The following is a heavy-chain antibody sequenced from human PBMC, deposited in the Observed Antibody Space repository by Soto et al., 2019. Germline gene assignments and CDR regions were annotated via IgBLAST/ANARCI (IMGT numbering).Heavy chain of an antibody. V-gene: IGHV1-18*01. CDR1: GYTFTSYG. Sequence: QVQLVQSGAEVKKPGASVKVSCKASGYTFTSYGISWVRQAPGQGLEWMGWISAYNGNTNYAQKLQGRVTMTPDTSTSTAYMELRSLRSDDTAVYYWARVNPHYDMSEDAFDIGGQGTMVTVSS. D-gene: IGHD3-9*01. J-gene: IGHJ3*02. CDR2: ISAYNGNT. CDR3: ARVNPHYDMSEDAFDI.